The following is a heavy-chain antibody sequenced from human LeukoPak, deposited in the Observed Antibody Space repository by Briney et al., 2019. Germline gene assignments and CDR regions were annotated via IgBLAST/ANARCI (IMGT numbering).Heavy chain of an antibody. Sequence: SETLSLTCTVFGDSISDSSFYWGWIRQPPGKGLEWIGYIYYSGSTNYNPSLKSRVTISVDTSKNQFSLKLSSVTAADTAVYYCARALGGYSYDRYYYGMDVWGQGTTVTVSS. V-gene: IGHV4-61*05. J-gene: IGHJ6*02. CDR1: GDSISDSSFY. CDR2: IYYSGST. D-gene: IGHD5-18*01. CDR3: ARALGGYSYDRYYYGMDV.